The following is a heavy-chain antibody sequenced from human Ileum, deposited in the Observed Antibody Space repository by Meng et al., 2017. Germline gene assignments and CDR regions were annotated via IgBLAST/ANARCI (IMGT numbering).Heavy chain of an antibody. J-gene: IGHJ4*02. Sequence: QVQLQVSGPGLVKPSETLSLTCTVSGGSISGSYWSWLRQFPGKGLEWIGYTYYRGTTNYHPSLRGPGTMSVDTSKAQFSLKLTSVTAADTAIYYWARGKAKPDFLGQGTLVTVSS. CDR2: TYYRGTT. CDR1: GGSISGSY. V-gene: IGHV4-59*08. CDR3: ARGKAKPDF. D-gene: IGHD1-14*01.